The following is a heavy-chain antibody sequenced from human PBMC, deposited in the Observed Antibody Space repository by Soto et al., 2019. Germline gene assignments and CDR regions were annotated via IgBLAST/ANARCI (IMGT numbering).Heavy chain of an antibody. J-gene: IGHJ4*01. CDR1: GYMFTKSA. CDR2: ISGDSGNT. Sequence: GASVKVSCKASGYMFTKSAMHWVRQAPGQRLEWMGWISGDSGNTKYSPKLQDRATITRDTSASTAYMEPSSLRSEDTALYYCARDGVAAGNINFDYWGQGTLVTVSS. CDR3: ARDGVAAGNINFDY. D-gene: IGHD6-19*01. V-gene: IGHV1-3*01.